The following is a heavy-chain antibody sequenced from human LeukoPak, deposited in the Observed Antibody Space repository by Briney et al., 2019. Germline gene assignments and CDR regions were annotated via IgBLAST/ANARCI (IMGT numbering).Heavy chain of an antibody. CDR3: ARHPSSSSWYLCMDV. J-gene: IGHJ6*03. CDR2: IYYSGST. CDR1: GGSISSYY. D-gene: IGHD6-13*01. V-gene: IGHV4-59*01. Sequence: SETLSLTCTVSGGSISSYYWSWIRQPPGKGLEWIGYIYYSGSTNYNPSLKSRVTISVDTSKNQFSLKLSSVTAADTAVYYCARHPSSSSWYLCMDVWGKGTTVIISS.